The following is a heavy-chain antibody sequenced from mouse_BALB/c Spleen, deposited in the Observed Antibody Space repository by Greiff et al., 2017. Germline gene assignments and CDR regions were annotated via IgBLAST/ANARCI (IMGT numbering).Heavy chain of an antibody. CDR2: IDPANGNT. CDR1: GFNIKDTY. Sequence: VQLQQPGAELVRPGASVKLSCTASGFNIKDTYMHWVKQRPEQGLEWIGRIDPANGNTKYDPKFQGKATITADTSSNTAYLQLSSLTSEDTAVYYCARDYYRWGFAYWGQGTLVTVSA. V-gene: IGHV14-3*02. CDR3: ARDYYRWGFAY. D-gene: IGHD2-14*01. J-gene: IGHJ3*01.